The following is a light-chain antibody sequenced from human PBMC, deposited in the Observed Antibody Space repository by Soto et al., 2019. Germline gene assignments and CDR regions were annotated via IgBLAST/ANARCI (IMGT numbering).Light chain of an antibody. CDR3: HQYTTLPWT. CDR2: GAT. CDR1: QSVSINF. V-gene: IGKV3-20*01. J-gene: IGKJ1*01. Sequence: EIVLTQSPGTLSLSPVERSTLSCRASQSVSINFLAWFQHKPGQAPRLLIYGATIRATGIPDRFSGSGSGTDFTLAISRLEPEDFAVYYCHQYTTLPWTFGQGTEVEIK.